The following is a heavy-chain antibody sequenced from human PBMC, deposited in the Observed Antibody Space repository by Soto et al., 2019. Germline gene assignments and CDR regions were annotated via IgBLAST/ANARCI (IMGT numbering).Heavy chain of an antibody. CDR1: GGTFSSYA. CDR3: AKNSSSSLVYYYYGMDV. D-gene: IGHD6-13*01. Sequence: SVKVSCKASGGTFSSYAISWVRQAPGQGLEWMGGIIPIFGTANYAQKFQGRVTITADESTSTAYMELSSLRSEDTAVYYCAKNSSSSLVYYYYGMDVWGQGTKVTGSS. CDR2: IIPIFGTA. V-gene: IGHV1-69*13. J-gene: IGHJ6*02.